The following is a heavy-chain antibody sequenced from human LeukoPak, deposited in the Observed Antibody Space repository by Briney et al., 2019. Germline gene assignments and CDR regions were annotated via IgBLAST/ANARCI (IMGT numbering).Heavy chain of an antibody. CDR2: MNPNSGNT. J-gene: IGHJ3*02. D-gene: IGHD1-26*01. CDR1: GYTFTSYG. CDR3: AREVWVGAIPPHAFDI. Sequence: ASVKVSCNASGYTFTSYGINWVRQATGQGLEWMGWMNPNSGNTGYAQKFQGRVTITRNTSISTAYMELSSLRSEDTAVYYCAREVWVGAIPPHAFDIWGQGTMVTVSS. V-gene: IGHV1-8*03.